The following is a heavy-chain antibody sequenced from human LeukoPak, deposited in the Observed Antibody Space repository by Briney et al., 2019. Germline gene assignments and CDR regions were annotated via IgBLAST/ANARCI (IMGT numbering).Heavy chain of an antibody. CDR3: AKGGGYSSSWFGYFQH. CDR2: ISSTSSTI. V-gene: IGHV3-48*04. J-gene: IGHJ1*01. D-gene: IGHD6-13*01. CDR1: GFTFSSYS. Sequence: GGSLRLSCAASGFTFSSYSMNWVRQAPGKGLEWVSYISSTSSTIYYADSVKGRFTISRDNAKNSLYLQMNSLRTEDTALYYCAKGGGYSSSWFGYFQHWGQGTLVTVSS.